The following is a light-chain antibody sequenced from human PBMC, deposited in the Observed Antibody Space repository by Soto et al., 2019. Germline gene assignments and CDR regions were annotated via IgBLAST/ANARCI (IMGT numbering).Light chain of an antibody. CDR1: QSVSSY. CDR3: QQRSNWPLIT. V-gene: IGKV3-11*01. J-gene: IGKJ5*01. Sequence: EIVLTQSPATLSLSPGERATLSCSASQSVSSYLAWYQQTPGQAPRLLIYDASNRATGIPARFSGSGSGTDFTLTISSLEPEDFAVYYCQQRSNWPLITFGQGTRLEIK. CDR2: DAS.